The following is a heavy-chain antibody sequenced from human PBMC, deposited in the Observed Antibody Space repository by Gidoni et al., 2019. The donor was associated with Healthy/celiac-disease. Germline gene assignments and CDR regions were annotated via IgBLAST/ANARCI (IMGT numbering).Heavy chain of an antibody. V-gene: IGHV3-9*01. Sequence: EVQLVESGGGLVQPGRSLRLSCAASGFTFDDYAMHWVRQAPGKGLEWVSGISWNSGGIGYADSVKGRFTISRDNAKNSLYLQMNSLRAEDTALYYCAKDIGAGAAEEGDYYYYGMDVWGQGTTVTVSS. CDR3: AKDIGAGAAEEGDYYYYGMDV. CDR1: GFTFDDYA. CDR2: ISWNSGGI. J-gene: IGHJ6*02. D-gene: IGHD6-13*01.